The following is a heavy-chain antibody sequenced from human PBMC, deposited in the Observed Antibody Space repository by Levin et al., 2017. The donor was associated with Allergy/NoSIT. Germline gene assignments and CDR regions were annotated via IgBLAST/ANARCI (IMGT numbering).Heavy chain of an antibody. D-gene: IGHD2-2*01. CDR3: ARTPGGYCSSTSCYAANYYYYYMDV. CDR1: GFTFSSYS. Sequence: GGSLRLSCAASGFTFSSYSMNWVRQAPGKGLEWVSSISSSSSYIYYADSVKGRFTISRDNAKNSLYLQMNSLRAEDTAVYYCARTPGGYCSSTSCYAANYYYYYMDVWGKGTTVTVSS. CDR2: ISSSSSYI. V-gene: IGHV3-21*01. J-gene: IGHJ6*03.